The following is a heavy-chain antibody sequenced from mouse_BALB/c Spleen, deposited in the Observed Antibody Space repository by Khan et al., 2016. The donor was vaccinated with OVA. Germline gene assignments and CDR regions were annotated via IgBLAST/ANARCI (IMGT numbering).Heavy chain of an antibody. V-gene: IGHV9-3-1*01. CDR1: GYTFTNYG. CDR3: ARGLWYFDV. Sequence: QIQLVQSGPELKKPGETVKISCKASGYTFTNYGMNWVKQAPGKGLKWMGWINTYTGEPTYADDFKGRFAFSLETSVSTAYLQINNLKNEDTATYFCARGLWYFDVWGAGTTVTVSS. J-gene: IGHJ1*01. CDR2: INTYTGEP. D-gene: IGHD3-3*01.